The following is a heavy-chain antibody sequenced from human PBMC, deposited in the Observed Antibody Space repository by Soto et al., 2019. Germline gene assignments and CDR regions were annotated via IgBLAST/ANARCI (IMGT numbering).Heavy chain of an antibody. J-gene: IGHJ4*02. V-gene: IGHV4-39*01. CDR1: GGSISSSSYY. CDR3: ARLDVFWSGLDY. Sequence: QLQLQESGPGLVKPSETLSLTCTVSGGSISSSSYYWGWIRQPPGKGLEWIGSIYYSGSTYYNPSLKSRVTISVVTSKNQFSLKLSSVTAADTAVYYCARLDVFWSGLDYWGQGTLVTVSS. CDR2: IYYSGST. D-gene: IGHD3-3*01.